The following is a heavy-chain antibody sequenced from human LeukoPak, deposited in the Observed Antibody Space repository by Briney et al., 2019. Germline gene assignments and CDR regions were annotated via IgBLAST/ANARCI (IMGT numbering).Heavy chain of an antibody. V-gene: IGHV3-7*04. Sequence: PGGSLRLSCAASGFTFSSYWMSWVRQAPDKGLEWVANINQDASSINYAGSVKGRFTISRDDAKKSLYLQMNSLRAEDTAVYYCARTGYIDEGFDYWGQGTLVTVSS. D-gene: IGHD1-1*01. CDR1: GFTFSSYW. CDR2: INQDASSI. CDR3: ARTGYIDEGFDY. J-gene: IGHJ4*02.